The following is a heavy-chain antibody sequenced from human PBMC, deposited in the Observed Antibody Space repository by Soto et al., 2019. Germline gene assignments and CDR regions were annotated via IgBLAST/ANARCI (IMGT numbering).Heavy chain of an antibody. CDR2: ISGSGGST. D-gene: IGHD2-8*01. CDR1: GFTFSRYA. V-gene: IGHV3-23*01. J-gene: IGHJ4*02. CDR3: ARGPDIFLMLYAIPFLYYY. Sequence: PGGSLRLSCAASGFTFSRYAMSWVRQGLGKRLEWVSAISGSGGSTYYADSVKGRFTISRDNSKNTLYLLMNSLRAEDTAVYYCARGPDIFLMLYAIPFLYYYWGRGTLVTVSS.